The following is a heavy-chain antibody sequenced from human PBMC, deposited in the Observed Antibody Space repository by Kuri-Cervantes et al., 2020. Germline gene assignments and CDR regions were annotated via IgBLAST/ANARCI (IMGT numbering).Heavy chain of an antibody. CDR1: GFTFTNAW. CDR2: IKRKTDGGTI. CDR3: TTDYEANGDDDFFDI. D-gene: IGHD4-17*01. J-gene: IGHJ3*02. V-gene: IGHV3-15*01. Sequence: GGSLRLSCAASGFTFTNAWLDWIRQAPGKGLEWVGRIKRKTDGGTIDYAAPVKGRFTISRDDSKNTLYLQMNSLKTEDTAVYYCTTDYEANGDDDFFDIWGQGTMVTVSS.